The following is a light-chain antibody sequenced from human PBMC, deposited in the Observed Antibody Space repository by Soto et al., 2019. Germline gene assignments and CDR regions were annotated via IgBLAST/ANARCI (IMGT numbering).Light chain of an antibody. V-gene: IGKV1-39*01. CDR3: QQTYSSPYT. CDR1: QIINIY. J-gene: IGKJ2*01. CDR2: GVS. Sequence: DILVTQSPSSLSASVGDKVSITCRASQIINIYLNWYQQKPGQAPKLLIYGVSSLHSGVPSRFSGSGASGTDFTLTITGLQPEDFATYFCQQTYSSPYTFGQGTRLEIK.